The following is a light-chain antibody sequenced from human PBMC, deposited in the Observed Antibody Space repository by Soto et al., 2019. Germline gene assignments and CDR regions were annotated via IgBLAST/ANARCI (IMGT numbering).Light chain of an antibody. J-gene: IGKJ3*01. V-gene: IGKV1-27*01. CDR2: AAS. Sequence: DIQMTQSPSSLSASAGDRVTITCRASQGIRNNLAWYQQKPGEVPKLLIYAASTLQSGVPSRFSGSGSGTDFNLTINSLQPEDVATYYCQKDFSVPFTFGPGTKVVIK. CDR1: QGIRNN. CDR3: QKDFSVPFT.